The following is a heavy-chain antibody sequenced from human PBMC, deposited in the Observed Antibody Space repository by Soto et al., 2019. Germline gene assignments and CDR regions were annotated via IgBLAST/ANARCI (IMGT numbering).Heavy chain of an antibody. CDR3: VSPRQGNYDFLSGYYALDY. CDR2: FYYTGGT. V-gene: IGHV4-39*01. CDR1: GASISSSRSY. J-gene: IGHJ4*02. D-gene: IGHD3-3*01. Sequence: PSETLSLTCTVSGASISSSRSYWGWVRQPPGKGLEWIVSFYYTGGTYSTYYNPSLKSRVTISVDTSKSQFSLNLRSVTAADTAVYYCVSPRQGNYDFLSGYYALDYWGQGTLVTVSS.